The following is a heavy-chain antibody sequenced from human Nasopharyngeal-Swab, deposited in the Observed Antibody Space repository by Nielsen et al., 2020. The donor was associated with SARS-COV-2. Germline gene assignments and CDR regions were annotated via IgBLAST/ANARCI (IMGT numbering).Heavy chain of an antibody. CDR2: IIPILGIA. CDR1: VCTFSSYA. D-gene: IGHD2-2*01. CDR3: ARVIVVVPAAHDDYYYYYGMDV. V-gene: IGHV1-69*04. J-gene: IGHJ6*02. Sequence: AVKVSCKASVCTFSSYAISWVRQAPGQGLEWMGRIIPILGIANYAQKFQGRVTITADKSTSTAYMELSSLRSEDTAVYYCARVIVVVPAAHDDYYYYYGMDVWGQGTTVTVSS.